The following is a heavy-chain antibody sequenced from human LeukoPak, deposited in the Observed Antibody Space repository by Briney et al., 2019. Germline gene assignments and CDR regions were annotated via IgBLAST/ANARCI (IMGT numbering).Heavy chain of an antibody. Sequence: SETLSLTCAVYGGSFSGYYWSWIRQPPGKGLEWIGEINHSGSTNYNPSLKSRVTISVDTSKNQFSLKLSSVTAADTAVYYCAITPYYYYSRGSPDYWGQGTLVTVSS. CDR2: INHSGST. D-gene: IGHD3-22*01. V-gene: IGHV4-34*01. CDR1: GGSFSGYY. J-gene: IGHJ4*02. CDR3: AITPYYYYSRGSPDY.